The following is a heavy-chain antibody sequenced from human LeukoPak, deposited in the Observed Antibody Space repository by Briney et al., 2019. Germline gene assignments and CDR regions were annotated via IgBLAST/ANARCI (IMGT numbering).Heavy chain of an antibody. CDR3: AGAPTLHSSDGYGLADD. Sequence: GRSLRLSCAASALTFRNYGMHWVRQAPGEGLEWVAVTSYDGSNKYYADSVKGRFAISRDNSKNTLYLQMNTLRAEDTAVYYCAGAPTLHSSDGYGLADDWGQGTLVTVSS. D-gene: IGHD6-13*01. J-gene: IGHJ4*02. CDR1: ALTFRNYG. CDR2: TSYDGSNK. V-gene: IGHV3-30*03.